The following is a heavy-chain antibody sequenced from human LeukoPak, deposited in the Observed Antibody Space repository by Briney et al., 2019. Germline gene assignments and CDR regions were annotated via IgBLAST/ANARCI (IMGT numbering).Heavy chain of an antibody. J-gene: IGHJ3*02. V-gene: IGHV5-51*01. CDR2: IYPGDSDT. D-gene: IGHD2-2*01. CDR3: ARPACSSTSCYAFDI. Sequence: GESLKISCKGSGYSFTSYWIGWVRQMPGEGLEWMGIIYPGDSDTRYSPSFQGQVTISADKSISTAYLQWSSLRASDTAMYYCARPACSSTSCYAFDIWGQGTMVTVSS. CDR1: GYSFTSYW.